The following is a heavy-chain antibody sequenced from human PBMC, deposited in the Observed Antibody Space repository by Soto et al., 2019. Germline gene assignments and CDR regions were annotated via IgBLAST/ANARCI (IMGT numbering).Heavy chain of an antibody. CDR2: ISSNGGST. Sequence: GGSLRLSCSASGFTFSSYAMHWVRQAPGKGLEYVSAISSNGGSTYYADSVKGRFTISRDNSKNTLYLQMSSLRAEDTAVYYCVKSGGIAVAGPSFNYGMDVWGQGATVTVSS. J-gene: IGHJ6*02. D-gene: IGHD6-19*01. V-gene: IGHV3-64D*08. CDR1: GFTFSSYA. CDR3: VKSGGIAVAGPSFNYGMDV.